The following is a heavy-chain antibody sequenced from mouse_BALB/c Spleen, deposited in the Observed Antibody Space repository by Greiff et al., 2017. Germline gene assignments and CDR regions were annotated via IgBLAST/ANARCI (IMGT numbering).Heavy chain of an antibody. CDR3: ASSVTGTFYAMDD. Sequence: VKLMESGPGLVAPSQSLSITCTVSGFSLTSYGVYWVRQPPGKGLEWMGVIWAGGSTNYTSALMYRLSISKDNSKSQVFLKMNSLQTDDTAMYYCASSVTGTFYAMDDWGQGTSVTVSS. D-gene: IGHD4-1*01. CDR1: GFSLTSYG. CDR2: IWAGGST. J-gene: IGHJ4*01. V-gene: IGHV2-9*02.